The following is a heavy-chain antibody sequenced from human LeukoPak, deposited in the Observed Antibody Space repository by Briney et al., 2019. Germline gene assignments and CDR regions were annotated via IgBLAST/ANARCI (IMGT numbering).Heavy chain of an antibody. Sequence: GGSLRLSCAASGFTFSSCDMHWVRQATGKGLEWVSAIGTAGDTYYPGSVKGRFTISRENAKNSLYLQMNSLRAGDTAVYYCASGVLVVVVVAATIGYWGQGTLVTVSS. V-gene: IGHV3-13*01. J-gene: IGHJ4*02. CDR1: GFTFSSCD. D-gene: IGHD2-15*01. CDR2: IGTAGDT. CDR3: ASGVLVVVVVAATIGY.